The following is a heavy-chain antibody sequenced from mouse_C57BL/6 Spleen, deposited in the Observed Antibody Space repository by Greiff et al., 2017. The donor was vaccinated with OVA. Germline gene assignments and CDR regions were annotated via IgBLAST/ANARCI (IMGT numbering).Heavy chain of an antibody. J-gene: IGHJ4*01. CDR2: IYPRSGNT. V-gene: IGHV1-81*01. CDR3: AREGGYYYGSSPSYAMDY. D-gene: IGHD1-1*01. Sequence: VKLMESGAELARPGASVKLSCKASGYTFTSYGISWVKQRTGQGLEWIGEIYPRSGNTYYNEKLKGKATLTADKSSSTAYMEIRSLTSEDSAVYFCAREGGYYYGSSPSYAMDYWGQGTSVTVSS. CDR1: GYTFTSYG.